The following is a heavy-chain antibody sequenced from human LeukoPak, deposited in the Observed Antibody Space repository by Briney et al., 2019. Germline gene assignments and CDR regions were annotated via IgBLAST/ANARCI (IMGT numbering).Heavy chain of an antibody. CDR3: GTHAGRTGSDD. D-gene: IGHD3/OR15-3a*01. J-gene: IGHJ4*02. CDR2: ISGSGNDI. Sequence: GGSLRLSCATSGFIFSGYYMSWIRQAPGKGLEWVSYISGSGNDISYADSVKGRFTISRDNAKGSLYLQMNSLRAADTAVYYCGTHAGRTGSDDWGQGTLVTVSS. CDR1: GFIFSGYY. V-gene: IGHV3-11*01.